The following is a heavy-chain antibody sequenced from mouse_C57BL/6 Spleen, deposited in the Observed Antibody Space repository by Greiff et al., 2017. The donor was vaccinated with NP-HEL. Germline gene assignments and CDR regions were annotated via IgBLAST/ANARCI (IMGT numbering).Heavy chain of an antibody. D-gene: IGHD2-3*01. Sequence: EVQLVESGEGLVKPGGSLKLSCAASGFTFSSYAMSWVRQTPEKRLEWVAYISSGGDYIYYADTVKGRFTISRDNARNTLYLQMSSLKAEDTAMYYCTREIYDGYYDFDYWGQVTTLTVSS. V-gene: IGHV5-9-1*02. CDR2: ISSGGDYI. CDR3: TREIYDGYYDFDY. J-gene: IGHJ2*01. CDR1: GFTFSSYA.